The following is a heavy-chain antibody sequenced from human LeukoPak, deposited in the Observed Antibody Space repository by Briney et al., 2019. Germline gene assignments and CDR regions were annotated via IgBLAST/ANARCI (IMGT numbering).Heavy chain of an antibody. J-gene: IGHJ4*02. D-gene: IGHD4-11*01. CDR3: AKDRRLDYSNYDY. CDR1: GFTFSTYA. Sequence: GGSLRLSCAASGFTFSTYAMSWVRQAPGKGLECVSIISDDGGGTYYAESVKGRFTISRDNSKNTLYLQMNSLRAEDTAVYYCAKDRRLDYSNYDYWGQGTLVTVSS. V-gene: IGHV3-23*01. CDR2: ISDDGGGT.